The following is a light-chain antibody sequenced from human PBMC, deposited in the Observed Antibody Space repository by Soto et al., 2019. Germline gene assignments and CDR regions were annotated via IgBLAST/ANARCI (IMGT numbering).Light chain of an antibody. J-gene: IGKJ1*01. CDR2: AAS. CDR3: QKSYSTPWT. V-gene: IGKV1-39*01. Sequence: DIQMNQSPSSLSASVGDRVTITCRASQSIRSYLNWYQQNPGKAPKLLIYAASSLQSGVPSRFSGSGSGTDFTLTISSLQPEDFATYYCQKSYSTPWTFGQGTKVEIK. CDR1: QSIRSY.